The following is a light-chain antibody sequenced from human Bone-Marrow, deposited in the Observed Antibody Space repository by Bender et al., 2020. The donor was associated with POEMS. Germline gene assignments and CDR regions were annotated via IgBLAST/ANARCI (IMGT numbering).Light chain of an antibody. CDR3: QSWDGSTRLV. CDR1: KLGEEY. CDR2: QDT. J-gene: IGLJ3*02. V-gene: IGLV3-1*01. Sequence: YELTQPPSVSVSPGQTATITCSGEKLGEEYACWYQQKPGQSPVVVIYQDTKRPSGIPERFSGSTSGNTASLTISGTQTMDEADYYCQSWDGSTRLVFGGGTKLTV.